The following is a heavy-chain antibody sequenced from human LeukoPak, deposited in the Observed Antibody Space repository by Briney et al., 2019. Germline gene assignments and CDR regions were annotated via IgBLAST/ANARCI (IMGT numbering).Heavy chain of an antibody. CDR2: ISGSGGST. J-gene: IGHJ4*02. CDR3: AKDLFPGLEIRGVVDY. Sequence: GGSLRLSCAASGFTFSSYAMSWVRQAPGNGLEWVSAISGSGGSTYYADSVKGRFTISRDNSKNTLYLQMNSLRAEDTAVYYCAKDLFPGLEIRGVVDYWGQGTLVTVSS. D-gene: IGHD1-7*01. V-gene: IGHV3-23*01. CDR1: GFTFSSYA.